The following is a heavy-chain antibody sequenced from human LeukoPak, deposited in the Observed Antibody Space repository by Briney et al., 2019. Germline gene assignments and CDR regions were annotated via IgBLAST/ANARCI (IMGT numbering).Heavy chain of an antibody. CDR1: GGTFSSYA. CDR3: ARDASTLWELDAFDI. D-gene: IGHD1-26*01. Sequence: ASVKVSCKASGGTFSSYAISWVRQAPGQGLEWMGRIVPILGIANYALKFQGRVTITADKSTSTAYMELSSLRSEDTAVYYCARDASTLWELDAFDIWGQGTMVTVSS. J-gene: IGHJ3*02. V-gene: IGHV1-69*04. CDR2: IVPILGIA.